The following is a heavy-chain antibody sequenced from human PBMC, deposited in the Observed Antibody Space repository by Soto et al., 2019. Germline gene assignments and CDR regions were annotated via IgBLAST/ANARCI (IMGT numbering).Heavy chain of an antibody. CDR2: ISYDGSNK. V-gene: IGHV3-30-3*01. CDR3: AREAVRAIFGVDDAFDI. CDR1: GFTFSSYA. Sequence: QVQLVESGGGVVQPGRSLRLSCAASGFTFSSYAMHWVRQAPGKGLEWVAVISYDGSNKYYADSVKGRFTISRDNSKNTLYLQMNSLRAEDTAVYYCAREAVRAIFGVDDAFDIWGQGTMVTVSS. D-gene: IGHD3-3*01. J-gene: IGHJ3*02.